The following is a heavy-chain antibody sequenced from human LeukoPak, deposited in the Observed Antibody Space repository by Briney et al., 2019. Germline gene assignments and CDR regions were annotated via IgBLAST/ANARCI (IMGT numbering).Heavy chain of an antibody. CDR2: VIPILGTA. J-gene: IGHJ4*02. Sequence: GSSAKVSCKAPGGTFSAYAFSWVRQAPGQGLEWMGKVIPILGTADYAQKFQGRVSITADKTTSTAYMELTSLRSEDTAVYYCATGFLDIGSWYYFDYWGQGTLVTVSS. D-gene: IGHD6-13*01. V-gene: IGHV1-69*04. CDR3: ATGFLDIGSWYYFDY. CDR1: GGTFSAYA.